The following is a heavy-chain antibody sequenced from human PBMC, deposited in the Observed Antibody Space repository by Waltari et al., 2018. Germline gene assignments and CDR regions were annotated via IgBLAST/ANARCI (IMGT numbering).Heavy chain of an antibody. J-gene: IGHJ3*02. CDR1: GGSIRSYY. Sequence: QVQLQESGPGLVKPSETLSLTCTVSGGSIRSYYWSWIRQPAGKGLEWIGRIYTSGSTNYNPSLKSRVTMSVDTSKNQFSLKLSSVTAADTAVYYCARGGTIFGVVPNDAFDIWGQGTMVTVSS. V-gene: IGHV4-4*07. CDR2: IYTSGST. CDR3: ARGGTIFGVVPNDAFDI. D-gene: IGHD3-3*01.